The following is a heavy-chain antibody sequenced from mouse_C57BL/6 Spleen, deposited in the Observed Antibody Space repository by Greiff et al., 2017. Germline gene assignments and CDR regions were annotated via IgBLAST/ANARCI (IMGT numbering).Heavy chain of an antibody. D-gene: IGHD1-1*01. CDR2: INPYNGGT. Sequence: EVQLQQSGPVLVKPGASVKMSCKASGYTFTDYYMHWVKQSHGKSLEWIGVINPYNGGTSYNQKFKGKATLSVDKSSSTAYMELNSLTSEDSAVYYCARLYYYGSSEGWFAYWGQGTLVTVSA. CDR1: GYTFTDYY. J-gene: IGHJ3*01. V-gene: IGHV1-19*01. CDR3: ARLYYYGSSEGWFAY.